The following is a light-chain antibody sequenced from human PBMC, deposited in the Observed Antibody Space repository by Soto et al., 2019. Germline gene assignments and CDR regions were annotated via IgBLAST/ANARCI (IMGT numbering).Light chain of an antibody. Sequence: QSVLTQPPSASGSPGQSVAISCTGSSSDVGGYNYVSWYQQHPGKAPKLMIYEVNKRPSGVPDRFSGSKSGNTASLTASGLQAEDEADYYCSSYARNRDILFGGGTQLTVL. CDR1: SSDVGGYNY. CDR2: EVN. V-gene: IGLV2-8*01. CDR3: SSYARNRDIL. J-gene: IGLJ2*01.